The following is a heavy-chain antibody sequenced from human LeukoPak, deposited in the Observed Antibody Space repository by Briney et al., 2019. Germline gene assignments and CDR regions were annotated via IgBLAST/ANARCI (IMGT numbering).Heavy chain of an antibody. Sequence: PSETLSLTCTVSGGSISSSSYYWGWIRQPPGKGLEWIGEINHSGSTNYNPSLKSRVTISVDTSKNQFSLKLSSVTAADTAVYYCARGVTMMFDYWGQGTLVTVSS. V-gene: IGHV4-39*07. J-gene: IGHJ4*02. D-gene: IGHD3-22*01. CDR1: GGSISSSSYY. CDR3: ARGVTMMFDY. CDR2: INHSGST.